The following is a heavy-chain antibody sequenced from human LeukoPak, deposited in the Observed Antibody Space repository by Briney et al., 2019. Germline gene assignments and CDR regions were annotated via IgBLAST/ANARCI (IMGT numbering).Heavy chain of an antibody. J-gene: IGHJ4*02. CDR3: ARGSGSGSYYPRFDY. D-gene: IGHD3-10*01. CDR2: TSSSSDHI. CDR1: GFSFSSYS. V-gene: IGHV3-21*01. Sequence: PGGSLRLSCAASGFSFSSYSMNWVRQAPGKGLEWVSSTSSSSDHIYYAESVKGRFTISRDNAKNSLYVQVNSLRAEDTAVYYCARGSGSGSYYPRFDYWGQGTLVTVSS.